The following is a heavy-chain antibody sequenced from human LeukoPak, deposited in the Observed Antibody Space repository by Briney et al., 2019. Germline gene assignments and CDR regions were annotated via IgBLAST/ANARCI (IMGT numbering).Heavy chain of an antibody. CDR1: GYTFTGYY. CDR2: INPNSGGT. J-gene: IGHJ4*02. V-gene: IGHV1-2*06. CDR3: AREGSGYDKTFDY. D-gene: IGHD5-12*01. Sequence: ASVKVSCKAPGYTFTGYYMHWVRQAPGQGLEWMGRINPNSGGTNYAQKFQGRVTMTRDTSISTAYMELSRLRSDDTAVYYCAREGSGYDKTFDYWGQGTLVTVSS.